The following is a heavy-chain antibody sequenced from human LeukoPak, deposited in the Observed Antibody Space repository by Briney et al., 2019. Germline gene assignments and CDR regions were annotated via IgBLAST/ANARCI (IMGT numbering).Heavy chain of an antibody. CDR1: GGSFSGYF. J-gene: IGHJ6*03. Sequence: SETLSLTCAVYGGSFSGYFGSWIPHPPGKGLEWIGEINHSGSTNYNPSLKSRVTISVDTSKNQFSLKLSSVTAADTAVYYCARGRGGTYSDGYYYYYMDVWGKGTTVTVSS. V-gene: IGHV4-34*01. CDR2: INHSGST. CDR3: ARGRGGTYSDGYYYYYMDV. D-gene: IGHD1-26*01.